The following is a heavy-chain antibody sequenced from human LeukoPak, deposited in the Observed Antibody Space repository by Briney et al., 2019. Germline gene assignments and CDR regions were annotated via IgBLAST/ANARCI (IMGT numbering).Heavy chain of an antibody. CDR2: INDDGSEK. V-gene: IGHV3-7*01. Sequence: PGGSLRLSCAASGFPFTSYWMVWVRQAPGKGLEWVANINDDGSEKNYLESLKGRFTISRDNSKNTLYLQMSSLRAEDTAVYYCAKDGPRIGGITARYFDYWGQGTLVTVSS. D-gene: IGHD1-7*01. J-gene: IGHJ4*02. CDR3: AKDGPRIGGITARYFDY. CDR1: GFPFTSYW.